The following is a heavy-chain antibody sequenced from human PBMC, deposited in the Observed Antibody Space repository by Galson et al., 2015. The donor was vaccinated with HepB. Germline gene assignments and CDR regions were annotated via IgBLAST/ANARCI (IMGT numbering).Heavy chain of an antibody. V-gene: IGHV1-8*01. CDR2: MNPNSGNT. J-gene: IGHJ6*03. CDR1: GYTFTSYD. CDR3: ARGRGTVTTFSYYYYMDV. D-gene: IGHD4-17*01. Sequence: SVKVSCKASGYTFTSYDINWVRQATGQGLEWMGWMNPNSGNTGYAQKFQGRVTMTRNTSISTAYMELSSLRSEDTAVYYCARGRGTVTTFSYYYYMDVWGKGTTVTVSS.